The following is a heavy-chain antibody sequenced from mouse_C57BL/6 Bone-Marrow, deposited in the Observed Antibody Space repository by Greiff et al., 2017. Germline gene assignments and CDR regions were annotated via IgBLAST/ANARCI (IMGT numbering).Heavy chain of an antibody. V-gene: IGHV1-64*01. D-gene: IGHD1-1*01. CDR1: GYTFTSYW. Sequence: QVQLQQPGAELVKPGASVKLSCTASGYTFTSYWMPWVKQRPGQGLEWIGMIHPNSGSTNYNEKFKSKATLTVDKASSTAYMQLSSLTSEDSAVYYCARYYYGSSYDWYFDVWGTGTTVTVSS. J-gene: IGHJ1*03. CDR3: ARYYYGSSYDWYFDV. CDR2: IHPNSGST.